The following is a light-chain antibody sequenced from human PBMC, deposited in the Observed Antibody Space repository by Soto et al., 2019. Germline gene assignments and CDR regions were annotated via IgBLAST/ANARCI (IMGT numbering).Light chain of an antibody. CDR1: QSISYW. V-gene: IGKV1-39*01. Sequence: DIQMTQSPSTLSASVGDRVTITCRASQSISYWLAWYQQKPGNAPKLLIYAASSLQSGVPSRFIGIGSGTDFTLTISSLQPEEFATDDCQQSYSTLTFGPVTKVYNK. CDR3: QQSYSTLT. CDR2: AAS. J-gene: IGKJ3*01.